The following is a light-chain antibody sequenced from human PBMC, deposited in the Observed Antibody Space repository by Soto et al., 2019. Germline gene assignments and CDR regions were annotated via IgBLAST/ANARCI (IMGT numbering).Light chain of an antibody. Sequence: DIVMTQSPDSLAVSLGERATINCKSSQSVLYSANNKNCLAWYQQKPGQPPKLLIYWASTRESGVPDRFSGSGSGTDFTLNISSLQAEDVAVYYCQQYYSTPRTFGQGTKVEIK. CDR3: QQYYSTPRT. V-gene: IGKV4-1*01. CDR1: QSVLYSANNKNC. J-gene: IGKJ1*01. CDR2: WAS.